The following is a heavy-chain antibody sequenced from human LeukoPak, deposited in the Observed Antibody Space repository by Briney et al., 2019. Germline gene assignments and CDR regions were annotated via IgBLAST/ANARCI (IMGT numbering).Heavy chain of an antibody. D-gene: IGHD2-2*02. CDR2: IYPGDSDT. CDR3: AALPLYCSSTSCYMKGAFDI. V-gene: IGHV5-51*01. J-gene: IGHJ3*02. Sequence: GESLKISCKGSGYSFTSYRIGWVRQMPGKGLEWMGIIYPGDSDTRYSPSFQGQVTISADKSISTAYLQWSSLKASDTAMYYCAALPLYCSSTSCYMKGAFDIWGQGTMVTVSS. CDR1: GYSFTSYR.